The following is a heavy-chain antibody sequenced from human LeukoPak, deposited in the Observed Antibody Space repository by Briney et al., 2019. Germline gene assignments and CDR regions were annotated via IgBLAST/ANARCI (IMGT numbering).Heavy chain of an antibody. CDR2: INPNSGGT. CDR3: ARAGGYYDSSGYKD. J-gene: IGHJ4*02. Sequence: GASVKVSCKASGGTFSSYAISWVRQAPGQGLEWMGWINPNSGGTNYAQKFQGRVTMTRDTSISTAYMELSRLRSDDTAVYYCARAGGYYDSSGYKDWGQGTLVTVSS. V-gene: IGHV1-2*02. D-gene: IGHD3-22*01. CDR1: GGTFSSYA.